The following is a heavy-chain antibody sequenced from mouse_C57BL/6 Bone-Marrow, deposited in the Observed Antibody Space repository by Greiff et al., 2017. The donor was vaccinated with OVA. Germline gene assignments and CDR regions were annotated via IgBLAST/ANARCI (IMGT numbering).Heavy chain of an antibody. V-gene: IGHV1-80*01. CDR2: IYPGDGDT. CDR3: ERSGGNWSWFAY. Sequence: QVQLQQSGAELVKPGASVKISCKASGYAFSSYWMNWVKQRPGKGLEWIGQIYPGDGDTNYNGKFKGKATLTADKSSSTDYMPLSSLTSEDSAVYFWERSGGNWSWFAYWGQGTVVTVSA. J-gene: IGHJ3*01. CDR1: GYAFSSYW. D-gene: IGHD2-1*01.